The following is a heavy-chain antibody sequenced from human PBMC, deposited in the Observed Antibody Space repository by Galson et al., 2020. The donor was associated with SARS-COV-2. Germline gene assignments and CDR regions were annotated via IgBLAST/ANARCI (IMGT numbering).Heavy chain of an antibody. CDR2: INSEGNST. J-gene: IGHJ4*02. D-gene: IGHD1-26*01. Sequence: GRSLRLSCTASGFTSSSYWIHWVRQPPGKGLVWVPRINSEGNSTSYADSVKGRFTISRDNAKNTLYLQMNCLRAEDTAIYYCTATRAYWGQVTLVTVAS. CDR1: GFTSSSYW. CDR3: TATRAY. V-gene: IGHV3-74*01.